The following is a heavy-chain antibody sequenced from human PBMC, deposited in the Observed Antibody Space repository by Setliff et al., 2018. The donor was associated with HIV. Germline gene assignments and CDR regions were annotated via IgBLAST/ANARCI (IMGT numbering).Heavy chain of an antibody. CDR1: GFTVETNS. Sequence: GGSLRLSCEASGFTVETNSMSWVRQAPGKGLEWVSIIYSGDTGGTTYYADSVKGRFIISRDNSKNTVYLQMNSLRPEDTAVYYCARPRLYSNALEYWGQGTLVTVSS. D-gene: IGHD6-13*01. V-gene: IGHV3-66*02. CDR3: ARPRLYSNALEY. J-gene: IGHJ4*02. CDR2: IYSGDTGGTT.